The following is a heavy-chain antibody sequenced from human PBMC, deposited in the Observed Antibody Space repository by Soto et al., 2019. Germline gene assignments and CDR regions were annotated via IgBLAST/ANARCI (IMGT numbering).Heavy chain of an antibody. J-gene: IGHJ6*02. D-gene: IGHD5-18*01. CDR1: GFTFSSYG. Sequence: QVQLVESGGGVVQPGRSLRLSCAASGFTFSSYGMHWVRQAPGKGLEWVAVISYDGSNKYYADSVKGRFIISRDNSKYTLYLQMNSLRAEDTAVYYCAKVHDAPGYSYGHTRVYYYYYGMDVWGQGTTVTVSS. CDR3: AKVHDAPGYSYGHTRVYYYYYGMDV. V-gene: IGHV3-30*18. CDR2: ISYDGSNK.